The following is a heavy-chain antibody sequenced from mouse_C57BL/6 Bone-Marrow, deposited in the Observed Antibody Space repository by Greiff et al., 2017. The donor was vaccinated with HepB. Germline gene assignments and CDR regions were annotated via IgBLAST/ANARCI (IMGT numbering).Heavy chain of an antibody. V-gene: IGHV1-26*01. Sequence: VQLQQSGPELVKPGASVKISCKASGYTFTDYYMNWVKQSHGKSLEWVGDINPNNGGTSYNQKFKGKATLTVDKSSSTAYMELRSLTSEDSAVYYCAFYDGYCSGYAMDYWGQGTSVTVSS. D-gene: IGHD2-3*01. J-gene: IGHJ4*01. CDR3: AFYDGYCSGYAMDY. CDR2: INPNNGGT. CDR1: GYTFTDYY.